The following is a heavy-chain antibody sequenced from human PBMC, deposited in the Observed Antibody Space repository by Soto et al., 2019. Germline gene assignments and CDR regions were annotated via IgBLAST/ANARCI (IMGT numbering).Heavy chain of an antibody. J-gene: IGHJ6*02. CDR2: IYYSGST. D-gene: IGHD2-2*01. CDR3: ARTGVSAISYYYYAMYV. Sequence: PSETLSLTCTVSGGSISSSSYYWGWIRQPPGKGLEWIGSIYYSGSTYYNPSLKSRVTISVDTSKNQFSLKLSSVTAADTAVYYCARTGVSAISYYYYAMYVWGQGTTVPVSS. CDR1: GGSISSSSYY. V-gene: IGHV4-39*01.